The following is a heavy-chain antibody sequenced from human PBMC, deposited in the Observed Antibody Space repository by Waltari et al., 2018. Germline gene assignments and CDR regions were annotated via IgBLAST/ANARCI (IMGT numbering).Heavy chain of an antibody. CDR3: ARGPHYGRLTLGY. D-gene: IGHD4-17*01. J-gene: IGHJ4*02. V-gene: IGHV4-34*01. CDR2: INHSGST. Sequence: QVQLQQWGAGLLKPSETLSLTCAVYGGSFSGYYWSWIRQPPGKGLEWIGEINHSGSTNYNPSLKSRVTISVDTSKNQFSLKLSSVTAADTAVYYCARGPHYGRLTLGYWVQGTLVTVSS. CDR1: GGSFSGYY.